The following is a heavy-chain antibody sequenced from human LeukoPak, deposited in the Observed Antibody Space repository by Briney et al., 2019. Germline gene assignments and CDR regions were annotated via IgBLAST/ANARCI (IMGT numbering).Heavy chain of an antibody. D-gene: IGHD1-7*01. V-gene: IGHV3-74*01. Sequence: GGSLRLSCAASGFTFSSYWMHWVRQAPGKGLVWVSRIKGDGSSTSYADSVKGRFTISRDNAKNTLYLQMNSLRAEDTAVYYCAGWDYQHEPHFDYWGQGTLVTVSS. J-gene: IGHJ4*02. CDR3: AGWDYQHEPHFDY. CDR1: GFTFSSYW. CDR2: IKGDGSST.